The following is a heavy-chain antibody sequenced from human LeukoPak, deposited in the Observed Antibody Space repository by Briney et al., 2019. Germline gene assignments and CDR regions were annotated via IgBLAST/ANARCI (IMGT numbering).Heavy chain of an antibody. D-gene: IGHD6-6*01. CDR3: ARVAELVRVYYFDY. CDR1: GGSISSYY. J-gene: IGHJ4*02. V-gene: IGHV4-4*07. Sequence: PSETLSLTCTVSGGSISSYYWSWIRQPAGKGLEWIGRIYTSGSTNYNPSLKSRVTMSVDTSKNQFSLKLSSVTAADTAVYYCARVAELVRVYYFDYWGQGTQVTVSS. CDR2: IYTSGST.